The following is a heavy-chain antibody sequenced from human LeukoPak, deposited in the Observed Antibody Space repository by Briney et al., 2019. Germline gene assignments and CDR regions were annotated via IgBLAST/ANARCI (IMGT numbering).Heavy chain of an antibody. J-gene: IGHJ3*02. CDR2: ISNRGEYK. D-gene: IGHD1-26*01. CDR3: ARDGVLGRVGATFARNAFDI. CDR1: GFTFSYFT. Sequence: PGGSLTLSCTASGFTFSYFTMHWVRQAPGKGLEWVSSISNRGEYKCYADSVKGRFTISRDNAKNSLYLQMNSLRAEDTAVYYCARDGVLGRVGATFARNAFDIWGQGTMVTVSS. V-gene: IGHV3-21*01.